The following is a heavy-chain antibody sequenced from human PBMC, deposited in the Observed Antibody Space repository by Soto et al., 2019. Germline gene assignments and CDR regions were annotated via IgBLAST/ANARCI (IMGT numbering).Heavy chain of an antibody. CDR1: GFTFSSYS. J-gene: IGHJ4*02. V-gene: IGHV3-21*01. D-gene: IGHD3-9*01. CDR2: ISSSSSYI. Sequence: EVQLVESGGGLVKPGGSLRLSCAASGFTFSSYSMSWVRQAPGKGLEWVSSISSSSSYIYYADSVKGRFTISRDNAKNSLYLQMNSLRAEDTAVYYCAREVAYYDILTGYYPDYWGQGTLVTVSS. CDR3: AREVAYYDILTGYYPDY.